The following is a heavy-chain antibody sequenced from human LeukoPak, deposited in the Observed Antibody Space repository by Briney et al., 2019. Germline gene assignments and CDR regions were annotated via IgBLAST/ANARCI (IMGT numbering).Heavy chain of an antibody. CDR3: ARTRRDAYLTPFKY. Sequence: SEALSLTCAVSGGSISSYYWSWIRQPPGKRLEWIGHIYYSGSTNYNPSLKSRVTISVDTSKNQFSLKLSSVTAADTAMYYCARTRRDAYLTPFKYWGQGTLVSVSS. CDR2: IYYSGST. V-gene: IGHV4-59*01. D-gene: IGHD3-16*01. J-gene: IGHJ4*02. CDR1: GGSISSYY.